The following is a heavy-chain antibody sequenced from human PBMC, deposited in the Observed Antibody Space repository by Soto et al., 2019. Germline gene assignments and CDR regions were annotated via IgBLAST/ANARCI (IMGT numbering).Heavy chain of an antibody. CDR1: GYTFTSYA. V-gene: IGHV1-3*01. Sequence: QVQLVQSGAEVKKPGASVRVSCKASGYTFTSYAMHWVRQAPGQRLEWMGWINAGNGNTKYSQKFQGRVTITRDTSASTAYMELSSLRSEDTAVYYCASMVGGWYNPFDYWGQGNLVTVSS. CDR3: ASMVGGWYNPFDY. D-gene: IGHD6-19*01. J-gene: IGHJ4*02. CDR2: INAGNGNT.